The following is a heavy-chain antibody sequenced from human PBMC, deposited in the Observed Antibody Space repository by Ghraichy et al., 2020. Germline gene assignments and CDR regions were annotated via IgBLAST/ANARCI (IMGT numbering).Heavy chain of an antibody. J-gene: IGHJ4*02. CDR1: GFTFSSYS. Sequence: GGSLRLTCAASGFTFSSYSMNWVRQAPGKGLEWVSYISSSSSTIYYADSVKGRFTISRDNAKNSLYLQMNSLRDEDTAVYYCARDRARLLDPNYFDYWGQGTLVTVSS. CDR2: ISSSSSTI. V-gene: IGHV3-48*02. CDR3: ARDRARLLDPNYFDY.